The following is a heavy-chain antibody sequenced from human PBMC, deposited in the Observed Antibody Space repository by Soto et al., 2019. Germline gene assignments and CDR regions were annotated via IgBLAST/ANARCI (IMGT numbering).Heavy chain of an antibody. CDR1: GYTFTGYY. Sequence: ASVKVSCKASGYTFTGYYIHWVRQAPGQGLEWMGWINPNSGETNYVQKFQGWVTMTRDTSISTAYLEVNRLRSDDTAVYYCARGEGSGWTLKNNWFDPWGLGTLVTVSS. V-gene: IGHV1-2*04. D-gene: IGHD6-19*01. J-gene: IGHJ5*02. CDR3: ARGEGSGWTLKNNWFDP. CDR2: INPNSGET.